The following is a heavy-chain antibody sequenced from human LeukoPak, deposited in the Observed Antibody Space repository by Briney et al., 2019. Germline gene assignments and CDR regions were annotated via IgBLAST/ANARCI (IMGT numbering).Heavy chain of an antibody. Sequence: SETLSLTCTVSGGSISSYYWSWIRQPAGEGLEWIGRLHTSGSTHYNPSLKSRVTMSVDTSKNQFSLKLSSVTAADTAVYYCARRGSGWYYFDYWGQGTLVTVSS. CDR1: GGSISSYY. CDR2: LHTSGST. D-gene: IGHD6-19*01. J-gene: IGHJ4*02. V-gene: IGHV4-4*07. CDR3: ARRGSGWYYFDY.